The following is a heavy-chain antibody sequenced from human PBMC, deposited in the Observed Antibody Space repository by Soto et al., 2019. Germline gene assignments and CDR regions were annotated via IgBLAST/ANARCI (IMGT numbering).Heavy chain of an antibody. V-gene: IGHV3-7*03. D-gene: IGHD2-15*01. J-gene: IGHJ6*02. CDR1: GFTFSSSW. Sequence: EVQLVESGGGLVQPGGSLRLSCAASGFTFSSSWMSWVRQAPGKGLERVANIKQDGSEKYYVDSVKGRFTISRDNAKNSLDLQMNSLRAEDTAVYYCARAPGGKLRGYYYYYYGMDVWGQGTTVTVSS. CDR3: ARAPGGKLRGYYYYYYGMDV. CDR2: IKQDGSEK.